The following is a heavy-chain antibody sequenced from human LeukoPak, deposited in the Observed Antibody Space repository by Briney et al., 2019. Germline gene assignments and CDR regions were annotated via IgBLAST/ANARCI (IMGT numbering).Heavy chain of an antibody. CDR2: VYHTGST. J-gene: IGHJ6*03. CDR3: ARGRVSSSTWYSTYYYYFYMDV. Sequence: SETLSLTCSVSDDSITMYYWTWLRQPPGKGLEWIGYVYHTGSTNFNPSLNGRVSISRDTTKNLFSLRLSSVTAADTAVYFCARGRVSSSTWYSTYYYYFYMDVWGKGTTVTVSS. CDR1: DDSITMYY. V-gene: IGHV4-59*01. D-gene: IGHD1-1*01.